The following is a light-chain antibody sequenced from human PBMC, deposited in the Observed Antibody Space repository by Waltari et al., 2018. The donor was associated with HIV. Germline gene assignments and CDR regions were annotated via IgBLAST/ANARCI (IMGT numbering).Light chain of an antibody. J-gene: IGLJ2*01. CDR2: DVT. CDR3: CSYATGAIVV. Sequence: QPALTQPASVSGSPGETITISCTGTSSNVGGYTFVTWYQQHPGKAPTLLIRDVTKRLPGSSDRFTASKSGNTAYLTISGLQSEDEADYDGCSYATGAIVVFGGGTRLTVL. V-gene: IGLV2-23*02. CDR1: SSNVGGYTF.